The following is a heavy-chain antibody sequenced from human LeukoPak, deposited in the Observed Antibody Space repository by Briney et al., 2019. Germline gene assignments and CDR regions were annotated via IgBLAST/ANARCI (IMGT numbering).Heavy chain of an antibody. CDR2: INHSGST. V-gene: IGHV4-34*01. Sequence: SETLSLTCAVYGGSFSGYYWSWIRQPPGKGLEWIGEINHSGSTNYNPSLKSRVTISVDTSKNQFSLKLSSVTAADTAVYYCARDLGYSSGWSFLRGPFDYWGQGTLVTVSS. D-gene: IGHD6-19*01. CDR1: GGSFSGYY. J-gene: IGHJ4*02. CDR3: ARDLGYSSGWSFLRGPFDY.